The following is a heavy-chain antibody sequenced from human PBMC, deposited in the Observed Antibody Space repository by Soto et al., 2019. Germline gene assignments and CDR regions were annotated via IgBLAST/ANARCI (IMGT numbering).Heavy chain of an antibody. J-gene: IGHJ5*02. D-gene: IGHD4-17*01. CDR2: IKQDGSEK. CDR3: GREWTYGDYGRFEP. Sequence: EVQLVESGGGLVQPGGSLRLSCAASGFTFSSYWMSWVRQAPGKGLEWVANIKQDGSEKYYVDSVKGRFTISRDNAKNSPYRQMHCMRAEDTAVSYCGREWTYGDYGRFEPWGQGPLVTVGS. CDR1: GFTFSSYW. V-gene: IGHV3-7*01.